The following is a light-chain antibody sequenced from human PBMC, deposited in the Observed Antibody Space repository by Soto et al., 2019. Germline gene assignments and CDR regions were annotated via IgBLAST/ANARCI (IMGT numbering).Light chain of an antibody. CDR2: QAS. CDR1: QSITPW. CDR3: QHYNRYSAT. Sequence: DIQMTQSPSTLSVSVGDRVTITWGASQSITPWLAWYQQKPGKVPKLLIYQASSLESGVPLRFSGSASGTEFNLTINSLQTDDFATYYCQHYNRYSATFGQGTKVDIK. V-gene: IGKV1-5*03. J-gene: IGKJ1*01.